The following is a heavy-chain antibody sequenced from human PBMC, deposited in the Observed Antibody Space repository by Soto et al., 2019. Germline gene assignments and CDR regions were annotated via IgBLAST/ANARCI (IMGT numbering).Heavy chain of an antibody. CDR1: GGYISTYY. D-gene: IGHD6-19*01. Sequence: QVQLLESGPGLVKPSETLSLTCNVSGGYISTYYWSWIRQPAGKGLVWIGRIHASGNTDYTPSLKNRVTMSVDTSKNQFSLRLTSLTAANTAVYSCARTPGWYFDVWGQGTLVTVSS. V-gene: IGHV4-4*07. CDR2: IHASGNT. CDR3: ARTPGWYFDV. J-gene: IGHJ4*02.